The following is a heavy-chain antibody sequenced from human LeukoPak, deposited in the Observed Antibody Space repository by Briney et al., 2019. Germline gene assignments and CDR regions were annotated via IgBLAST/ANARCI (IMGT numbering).Heavy chain of an antibody. Sequence: ASVKVSCKASGYTFTGYYIHWVRQAPGQGLEWMGRINPNNGATNYAQKLQGRVTITGDTSISTAYMELSSLRSDDTAVYYCARVYYYGSGSYYLDYWGQGTLVTVSS. V-gene: IGHV1-2*06. D-gene: IGHD3-10*01. CDR2: INPNNGAT. J-gene: IGHJ4*02. CDR1: GYTFTGYY. CDR3: ARVYYYGSGSYYLDY.